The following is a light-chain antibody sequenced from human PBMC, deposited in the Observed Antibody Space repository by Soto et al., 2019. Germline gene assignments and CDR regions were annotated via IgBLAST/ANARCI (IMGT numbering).Light chain of an antibody. J-gene: IGKJ5*01. V-gene: IGKV1-39*01. CDR3: QQSYTAPSIT. CDR1: QSISSS. CDR2: GVS. Sequence: DIQMTQSPSSLSASVGDNVTITCRASQSISSSLNWYQQKSGKAPNLLIYGVSRLQGGVPSRFSGSGSGTDFTLSISSLQPDDFATYYCQQSYTAPSITLGQGTRLEIK.